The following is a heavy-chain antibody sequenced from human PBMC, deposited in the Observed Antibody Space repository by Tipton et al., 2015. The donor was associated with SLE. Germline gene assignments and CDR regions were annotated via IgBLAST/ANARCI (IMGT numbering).Heavy chain of an antibody. CDR2: IYYSGST. Sequence: LRLSCTVSGGSISSSSYYWGWIRQPPGKGLEWIGSIYYSGSTYYNPSLKSRVTISVDTSKNQFSLKLSSATAADTAVYYCARLYYGDYFDYWGQGTLVTVSS. CDR1: GGSISSSSYY. J-gene: IGHJ4*02. V-gene: IGHV4-39*07. CDR3: ARLYYGDYFDY. D-gene: IGHD4-17*01.